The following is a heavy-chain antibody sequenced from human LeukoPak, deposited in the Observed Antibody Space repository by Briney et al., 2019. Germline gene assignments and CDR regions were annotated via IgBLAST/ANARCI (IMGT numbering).Heavy chain of an antibody. CDR2: IRYDGSNK. V-gene: IGHV3-30*02. CDR3: AKGSKAVLFTRDHYMDV. Sequence: GGSLRLPCAASGFTFSSYAMHWVRQAPGKGLEWVAFIRYDGSNKYYADSVRGRFTISRDNSKNTLYLQMNSLRAEDTAVYFCAKGSKAVLFTRDHYMDVWGKGTTVTISS. J-gene: IGHJ6*03. CDR1: GFTFSSYA. D-gene: IGHD6-19*01.